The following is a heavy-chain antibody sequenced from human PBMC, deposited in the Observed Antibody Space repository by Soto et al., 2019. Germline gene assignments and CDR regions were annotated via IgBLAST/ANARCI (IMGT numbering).Heavy chain of an antibody. CDR2: ISSSGSTI. CDR3: ARDPPRKNTAMDPFDY. J-gene: IGHJ4*02. D-gene: IGHD5-18*01. V-gene: IGHV3-11*01. Sequence: QVQLVESGGGLVKPGGSLRLSSAASGFTFSDYYMSWIRQAPGKGLEWVSYISSSGSTIYYADSVKGRFTIPRDNAKNSLYLQMNSLRAEDTAVYYCARDPPRKNTAMDPFDYWGQGTLVTVSS. CDR1: GFTFSDYY.